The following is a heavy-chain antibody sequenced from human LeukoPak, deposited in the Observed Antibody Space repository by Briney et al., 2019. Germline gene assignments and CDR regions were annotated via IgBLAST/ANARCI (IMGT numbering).Heavy chain of an antibody. V-gene: IGHV3-7*05. D-gene: IGHD4-17*01. Sequence: PGGSLRLSCAASGFTFRSYWMSWVRQAPGTGLEWVANIKQDGSDKSYVDSVRGRFTVARDTAKNLLYLQMNSLRVEDTAVYYCARNGFVWASGIDYGWFDSWGQGTLVTVSS. J-gene: IGHJ5*01. CDR3: ARNGFVWASGIDYGWFDS. CDR2: IKQDGSDK. CDR1: GFTFRSYW.